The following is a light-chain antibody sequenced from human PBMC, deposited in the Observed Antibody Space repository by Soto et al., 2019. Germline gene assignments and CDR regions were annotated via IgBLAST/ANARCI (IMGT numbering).Light chain of an antibody. Sequence: DIQMTQSPSTLAASVGDRVTITCRASQNINRWLAWYQQKPGKAPKVLIYDASSLESGVPSRFSGSGSGTEFTLTITSLQPDDFATYYCKQYHGYFGPG. V-gene: IGKV1-5*01. CDR3: KQYHGY. J-gene: IGKJ3*01. CDR1: QNINRW. CDR2: DAS.